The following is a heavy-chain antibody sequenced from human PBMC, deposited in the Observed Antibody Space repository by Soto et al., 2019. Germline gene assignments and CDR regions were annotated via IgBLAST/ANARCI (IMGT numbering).Heavy chain of an antibody. CDR3: ARVSLAALWYFDY. CDR1: GGSISSYY. J-gene: IGHJ4*02. V-gene: IGHV4-59*01. D-gene: IGHD6-6*01. CDR2: IYYSGST. Sequence: SETLSLTCTVSGGSISSYYWSWIRQPPGKGLEWIGYIYYSGSTNYNPSLKSRVTISVDTSKNQFSLKLSSVTAADTAVYYCARVSLAALWYFDYWGQGTLVTVSS.